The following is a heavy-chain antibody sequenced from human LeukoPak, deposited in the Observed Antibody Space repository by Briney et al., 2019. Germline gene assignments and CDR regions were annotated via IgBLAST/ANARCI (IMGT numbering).Heavy chain of an antibody. D-gene: IGHD3-22*01. J-gene: IGHJ4*02. CDR1: GFTFRSYS. CDR3: TRDAADYFDSSASFDY. Sequence: PGGSLRPSCAASGFTFRSYSMHWVRQAPGQGLEWVAVIWYDGSRSDYADSVKGRFTISRDNSKNTLFLQMNSLRGEDTAVYYCTRDAADYFDSSASFDYWGQGTLVTVSS. V-gene: IGHV3-30*04. CDR2: IWYDGSRS.